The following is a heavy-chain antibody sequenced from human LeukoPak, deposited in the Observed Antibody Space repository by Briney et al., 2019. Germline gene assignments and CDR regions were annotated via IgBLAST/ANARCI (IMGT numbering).Heavy chain of an antibody. CDR2: ISGSGSRR. CDR3: ARDPYNGNYGDSYYYYMDV. CDR1: GFTVSSNY. D-gene: IGHD1-26*01. V-gene: IGHV3-48*04. J-gene: IGHJ6*03. Sequence: GGSLRLSCAAPGFTVSSNYMTWVRQAPGMGLEWVSYISGSGSRRNYADSVKGRFTISRDNAKNSLYLQMNSLRAEDTAIYYCARDPYNGNYGDSYYYYMDVWGKGTTVTISS.